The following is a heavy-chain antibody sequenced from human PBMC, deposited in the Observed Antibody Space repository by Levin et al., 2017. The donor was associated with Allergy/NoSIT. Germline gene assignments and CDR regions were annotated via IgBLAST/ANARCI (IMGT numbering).Heavy chain of an antibody. CDR3: AKVLRLSRGGGLCLDY. CDR1: GFTFSSYA. CDR2: ISGSGGST. D-gene: IGHD3-16*01. J-gene: IGHJ4*02. V-gene: IGHV3-23*01. Sequence: GGSLRLSCAASGFTFSSYAMSWVRQAPGKGLEWVSAISGSGGSTYYADSVKGRFTISRDNSKNTLYLQMNSLRAEDTAVYYCAKVLRLSRGGGLCLDYWGQGTLVTVSS.